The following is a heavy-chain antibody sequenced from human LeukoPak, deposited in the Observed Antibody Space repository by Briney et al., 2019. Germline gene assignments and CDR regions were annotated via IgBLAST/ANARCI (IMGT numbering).Heavy chain of an antibody. CDR1: GGSISSYY. J-gene: IGHJ5*02. V-gene: IGHV4-59*01. CDR3: ARGGPFYYGFDP. D-gene: IGHD3-10*01. CDR2: IYNSENT. Sequence: PSETLSLTCTVSGGSISSYYWTWIRQTPGKGLEWIGYIYNSENTNYNPSLKSRVTISVDTSKNQFSLKLSSVTAADTAVYFCARGGPFYYGFDPWGQGTLVTVSS.